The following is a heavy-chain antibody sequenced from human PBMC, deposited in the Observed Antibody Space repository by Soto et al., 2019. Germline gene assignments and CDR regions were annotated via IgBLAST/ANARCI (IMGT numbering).Heavy chain of an antibody. CDR2: IYYSGST. D-gene: IGHD2-2*01. J-gene: IGHJ2*01. Sequence: KPSETLSLTCTVSGGSISSGDYYWSWIRQPPGKGLEWIGYIYYSGSTYYNPSLKSRVTISVDTSKNQFSLKLSSVTAADTAVYYCARDKGPAAIFNGWYFDLWGRGTLVTVSS. V-gene: IGHV4-30-4*01. CDR1: GGSISSGDYY. CDR3: ARDKGPAAIFNGWYFDL.